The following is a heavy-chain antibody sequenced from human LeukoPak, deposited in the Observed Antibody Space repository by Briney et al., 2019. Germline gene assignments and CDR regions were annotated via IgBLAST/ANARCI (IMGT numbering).Heavy chain of an antibody. D-gene: IGHD3-9*01. V-gene: IGHV3-23*01. Sequence: GGSLRLSCAASGFIFSKYALSWVRQAPGKGLEWVWDIGGRDGGTYYADSVKGRFPVSRDHPKNTLYLQMHTLRVEDTAVYYCAKWGDYDILTGYYDSDYWGHGTRVSVSS. CDR3: AKWGDYDILTGYYDSDY. J-gene: IGHJ4*01. CDR2: IGGRDGGT. CDR1: GFIFSKYA.